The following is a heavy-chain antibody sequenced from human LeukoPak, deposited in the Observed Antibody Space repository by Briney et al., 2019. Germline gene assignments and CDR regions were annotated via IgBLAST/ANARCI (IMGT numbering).Heavy chain of an antibody. CDR1: GLTFRSHC. J-gene: IGHJ6*02. CDR2: INWNGGST. Sequence: GGSLRLSCAASGLTFRSHCMHWVRQAPGKGLEWVSGINWNGGSTGYADSVKGRFTISRDNAKNSLYLQMNSLRAEDTALYYCARALRDGDYYYYYYGMDVWGQGTTVTVSS. D-gene: IGHD4-17*01. V-gene: IGHV3-20*04. CDR3: ARALRDGDYYYYYYGMDV.